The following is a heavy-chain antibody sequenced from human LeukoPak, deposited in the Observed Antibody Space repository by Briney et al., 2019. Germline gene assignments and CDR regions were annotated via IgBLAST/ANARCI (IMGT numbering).Heavy chain of an antibody. CDR1: GFTFSSYS. V-gene: IGHV3-30*03. CDR3: ARDFSGWHTIDY. CDR2: ISYDGNNK. Sequence: PGRSLRLSCAASGFTFSSYSMHWVRQAPGKGLECVAVISYDGNNKNEADSVKGRFSISRDNSKNTMYLQMNSLITEDTAVYYCARDFSGWHTIDYWGQGALVTVSS. J-gene: IGHJ4*02. D-gene: IGHD6-19*01.